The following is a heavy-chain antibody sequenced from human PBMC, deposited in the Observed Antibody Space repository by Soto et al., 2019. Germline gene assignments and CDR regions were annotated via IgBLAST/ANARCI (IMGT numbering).Heavy chain of an antibody. J-gene: IGHJ4*02. CDR1: GFSLSTSGVG. Sequence: GSGPTLVNPTQTLTLTCTFSGFSLSTSGVGVGWIRQPPGKALEWLARIDWDDDKFYSASLHTRLTISKDTSKYQVVLTMTNMDPMDTATYYCARDYNYFDYWGQGALVTVSS. D-gene: IGHD4-4*01. V-gene: IGHV2-70*17. CDR3: ARDYNYFDY. CDR2: IDWDDDK.